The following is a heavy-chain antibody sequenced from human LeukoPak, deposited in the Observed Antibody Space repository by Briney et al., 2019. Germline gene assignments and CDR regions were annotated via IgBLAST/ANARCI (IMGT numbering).Heavy chain of an antibody. J-gene: IGHJ4*02. CDR1: GFTFGDTW. CDR2: IKQDGSEK. CDR3: ATSYDMGWLIGY. D-gene: IGHD3/OR15-3a*01. Sequence: GGSLRLSCAASGFTFGDTWMNWVRQVPGQGLEWVANIKQDGSEKFYVASVKGRFTISRDNGKSSLYLQMNSLRAEDTALYYCATSYDMGWLIGYWGQGTLVTVST. V-gene: IGHV3-7*03.